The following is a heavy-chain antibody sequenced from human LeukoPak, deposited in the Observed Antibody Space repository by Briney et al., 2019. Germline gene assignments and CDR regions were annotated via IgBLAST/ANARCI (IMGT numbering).Heavy chain of an antibody. J-gene: IGHJ5*02. CDR3: AKGPLRRGIKDHRLVRQQLVFEPKYNGFDP. D-gene: IGHD6-13*01. V-gene: IGHV4-34*01. Sequence: PSETLSLTCAVYGGSFSGYYWSWVRQPPGKGLEWVGEINHSGSTNYNPSLMRRLTISVDTSKNQSSLKLISVTAADTAVVYCAKGPLRRGIKDHRLVRQQLVFEPKYNGFDPWGQGTLVTVSS. CDR1: GGSFSGYY. CDR2: INHSGST.